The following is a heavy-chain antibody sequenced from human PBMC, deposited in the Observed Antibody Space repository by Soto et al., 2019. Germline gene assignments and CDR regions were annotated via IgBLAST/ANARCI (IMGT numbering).Heavy chain of an antibody. V-gene: IGHV3-48*02. CDR3: AREDRDTAVADFDY. CDR2: ISSSISTM. J-gene: IGHJ4*02. Sequence: EVQLVESGGGLVQPGGSLRLSCAASGFTFSSYSMNWVRQAPGKGLEWLSYISSSISTMHYADSVKGRFTISRDNAKNSLYLQINSMRDEDTAVYYCAREDRDTAVADFDYWGQGTLVTVSS. D-gene: IGHD5-18*01. CDR1: GFTFSSYS.